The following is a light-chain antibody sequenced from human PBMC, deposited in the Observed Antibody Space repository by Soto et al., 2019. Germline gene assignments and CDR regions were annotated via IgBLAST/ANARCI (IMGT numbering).Light chain of an antibody. Sequence: QSALTQPASVSGSPGQSITISCTGTSSDVGSYNLVSWYQQHPGKAPKLILYDVINRPSGVSDRFSGSKSGNTASLTISGLQAEDEAEYFCSSYSTISNLVFGTGTKLTVL. J-gene: IGLJ1*01. CDR3: SSYSTISNLV. CDR1: SSDVGSYNL. V-gene: IGLV2-14*02. CDR2: DVI.